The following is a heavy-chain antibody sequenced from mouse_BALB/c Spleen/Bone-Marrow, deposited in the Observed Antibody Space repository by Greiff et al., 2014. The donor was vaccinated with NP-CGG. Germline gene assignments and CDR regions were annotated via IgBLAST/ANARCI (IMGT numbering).Heavy chain of an antibody. Sequence: VQLQQSGAELVKPGASVKLSCTASGFNIKDSYLHWVKQRPEQGLDWIGRIDPAKGNTNYDPKFQGKATITADTSSNTAYLQLSSLTSEDTAVCFCARNYPFAYWGQGTLVTVSA. D-gene: IGHD2-1*01. CDR3: ARNYPFAY. J-gene: IGHJ3*01. CDR1: GFNIKDSY. V-gene: IGHV14-3*02. CDR2: IDPAKGNT.